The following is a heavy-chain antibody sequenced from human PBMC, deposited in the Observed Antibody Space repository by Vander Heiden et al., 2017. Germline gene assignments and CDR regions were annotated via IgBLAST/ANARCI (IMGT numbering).Heavy chain of an antibody. Sequence: EVQLVESRGGLVKPGGSLRVSCEGSGFTFHNAWMNGVRQAPGKGLEWVGRIKSKTDGETTDYAAPVKGRFTVSRDDSKNTLHLQMNSLKTEDTAVYYCTTDPNSSAYYYYYYGMHVWGQGTTVTVSS. CDR2: IKSKTDGETT. CDR3: TTDPNSSAYYYYYYGMHV. V-gene: IGHV3-15*07. J-gene: IGHJ6*02. CDR1: GFTFHNAW. D-gene: IGHD3-22*01.